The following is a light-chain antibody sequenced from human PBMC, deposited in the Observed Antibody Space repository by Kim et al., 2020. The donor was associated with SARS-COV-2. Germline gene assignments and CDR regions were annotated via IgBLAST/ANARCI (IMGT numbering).Light chain of an antibody. CDR2: GAS. CDR1: QSVSSTY. V-gene: IGKV3-20*01. CDR3: QQYSSSPAT. J-gene: IGKJ1*01. Sequence: SPGERATLACRASQSVSSTYLAWYQQKPGQAPRLLIYGASSRAPGIPDRFSGSGSGTDFTLTITKLEPEDFAVYYCQQYSSSPATFGQGTKVDIK.